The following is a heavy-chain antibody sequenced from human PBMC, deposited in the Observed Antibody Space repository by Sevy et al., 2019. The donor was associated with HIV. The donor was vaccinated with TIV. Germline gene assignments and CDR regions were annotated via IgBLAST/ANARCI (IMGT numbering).Heavy chain of an antibody. V-gene: IGHV3-30*02. J-gene: IGHJ4*02. CDR2: IRYDGSNK. CDR1: GFTFSSYG. D-gene: IGHD3-22*01. Sequence: GGSLRLSCAASGFTFSSYGMHWVRQAPGKGLEWVAFIRYDGSNKDYADSVKGQFTISRDKSKNTLYLQMNSLRAEDTAVYYCAKDMVAGYDSLELDYWGQGTLVTVSS. CDR3: AKDMVAGYDSLELDY.